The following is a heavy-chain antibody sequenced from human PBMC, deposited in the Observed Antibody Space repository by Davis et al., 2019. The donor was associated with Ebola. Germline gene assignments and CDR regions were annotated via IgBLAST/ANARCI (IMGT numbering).Heavy chain of an antibody. D-gene: IGHD3-16*01. V-gene: IGHV3-30-3*01. CDR1: GFTFSSYA. J-gene: IGHJ6*02. Sequence: GESLKISCAASGFTFSSYAMHWVRQAPGKGLEWVAVISYDGSNKYYADSVKGRFTISRDNSKNTLYLQMNSLRAEDTAVYYCAREYPAGGTRYYGMDVWGQGTTVTVSS. CDR3: AREYPAGGTRYYGMDV. CDR2: ISYDGSNK.